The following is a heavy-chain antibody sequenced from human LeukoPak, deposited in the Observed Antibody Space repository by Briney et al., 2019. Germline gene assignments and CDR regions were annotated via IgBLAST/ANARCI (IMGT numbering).Heavy chain of an antibody. D-gene: IGHD2-21*02. CDR1: GFTFSSYG. CDR3: AKERAYCGGDCYPYYFDY. V-gene: IGHV3-33*06. CDR2: IWYDGSNK. J-gene: IGHJ4*02. Sequence: PGRSLRLSCAASGFTFSSYGMHWVRQAPGKGLEWMAVIWYDGSNKYYADSVKGRFTISRDNSKNTLYLQMNSLRAEDTAVYYCAKERAYCGGDCYPYYFDYWGQGTLVTVSS.